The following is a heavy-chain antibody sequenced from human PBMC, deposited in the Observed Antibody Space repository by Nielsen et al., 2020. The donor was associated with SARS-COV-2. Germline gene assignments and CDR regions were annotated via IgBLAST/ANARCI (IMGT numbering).Heavy chain of an antibody. CDR2: ITGSGGNT. D-gene: IGHD3-22*01. Sequence: VRQAPGKGLEWVSIITGSGGNTYCADSVKGRFTISRDNSKNTLYLQMNSLRAEDTAVYYCARRSSGYYSNDYWGQGTLVTVSS. CDR3: ARRSSGYYSNDY. V-gene: IGHV3-23*01. J-gene: IGHJ4*02.